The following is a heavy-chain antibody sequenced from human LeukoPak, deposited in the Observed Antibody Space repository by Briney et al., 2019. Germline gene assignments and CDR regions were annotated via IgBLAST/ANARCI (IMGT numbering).Heavy chain of an antibody. CDR3: ARGVYAFDI. CDR1: GFTFSSYW. CDR2: IKEDESEK. J-gene: IGHJ3*02. V-gene: IGHV3-7*01. Sequence: PGGSLRLSCAASGFTFSSYWMSWVRQAPGKGLGWVANIKEDESEKYYVDAVKGRFTISRDNAKNSVFLQMNSLRVEDTAVYYCARGVYAFDIWGQGTMVTVSS. D-gene: IGHD5/OR15-5a*01.